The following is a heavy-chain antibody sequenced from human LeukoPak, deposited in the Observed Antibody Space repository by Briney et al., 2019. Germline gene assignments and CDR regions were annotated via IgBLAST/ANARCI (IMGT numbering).Heavy chain of an antibody. CDR2: IIPIFGTA. CDR3: ARENGIVVVPAAPGNWLDP. CDR1: GGTFSSYA. J-gene: IGHJ5*02. Sequence: GASVKVSCKASGGTFSSYAISWVRQAPGQGLEWMGGIIPIFGTANYAQKFQGRVTITADESTSTAYMELSSLRSEDTAVYYCARENGIVVVPAAPGNWLDPWGQGTLVTVSS. D-gene: IGHD2-2*01. V-gene: IGHV1-69*13.